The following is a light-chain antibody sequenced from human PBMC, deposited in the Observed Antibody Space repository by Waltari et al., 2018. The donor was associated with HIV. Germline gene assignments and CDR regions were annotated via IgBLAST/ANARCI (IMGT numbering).Light chain of an antibody. CDR3: MQALQTPT. V-gene: IGKV2-28*01. CDR1: QSLLHSKGYNY. CDR2: LGS. Sequence: IVVTQSPLSLPVTPGEPASISCRSSQSLLHSKGYNYLDWYLQKPGQSPQLLIYLGSNRASGVPDRFSGSGSGTDFTLKISRVEAEDVGVYYCMQALQTPTFGGGTKVEIK. J-gene: IGKJ4*01.